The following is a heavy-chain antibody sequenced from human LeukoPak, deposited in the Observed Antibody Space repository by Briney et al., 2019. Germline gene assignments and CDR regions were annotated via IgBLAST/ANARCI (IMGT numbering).Heavy chain of an antibody. CDR3: AKDRSCSGSSCNVGS. V-gene: IGHV3-53*01. J-gene: IGHJ3*01. CDR2: IYSGGNT. CDR1: GFTVSDNY. Sequence: GGSLRLSCAVSGFTVSDNYMTWVRQAPGKGLDWVSVIYSGGNTYYADSVKGRFTISRDNSKNTLFLQMNGLRAEDTAVYYCAKDRSCSGSSCNVGSWGQGTMVTVSS. D-gene: IGHD2-2*01.